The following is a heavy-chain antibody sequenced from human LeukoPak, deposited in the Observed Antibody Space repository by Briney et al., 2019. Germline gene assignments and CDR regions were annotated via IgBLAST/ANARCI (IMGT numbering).Heavy chain of an antibody. Sequence: GGSLRLSCAASGFTFSDYYMSWIRQAPGKGLEWVSYISSSGSTIYYADSVKGRFTISRDNAKNSLYLQMNSLRAEDTAVYYCARDVYYYDSSGYYFPYFDYWGQGTLVTVSS. J-gene: IGHJ4*02. CDR2: ISSSGSTI. CDR3: ARDVYYYDSSGYYFPYFDY. D-gene: IGHD3-22*01. CDR1: GFTFSDYY. V-gene: IGHV3-11*01.